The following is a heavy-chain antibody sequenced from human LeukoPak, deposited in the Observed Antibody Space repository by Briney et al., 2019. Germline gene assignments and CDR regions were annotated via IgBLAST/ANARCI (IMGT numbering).Heavy chain of an antibody. Sequence: ASVKVSCKASGYTFTSYGISWVRQAPGQGLEWMGWISAYNGNTNYAQKLQGRVTMTTDTSTSTAYMELRSLRSDDTAVYYCASRPYGDYGLDAFDIWGQGTMVTVSS. V-gene: IGHV1-18*01. CDR2: ISAYNGNT. CDR1: GYTFTSYG. J-gene: IGHJ3*02. CDR3: ASRPYGDYGLDAFDI. D-gene: IGHD4-17*01.